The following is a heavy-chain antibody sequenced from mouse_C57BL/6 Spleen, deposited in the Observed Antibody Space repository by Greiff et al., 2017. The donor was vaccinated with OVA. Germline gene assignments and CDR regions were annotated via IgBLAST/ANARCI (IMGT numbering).Heavy chain of an antibody. CDR1: GFTFSSYA. Sequence: EVQLVESGGGLVKPGGSLKLSCAASGFTFSSYAMSWVRQTPEKRLEWVATISDGGSYTYYPDNVKGRFTISRDNAKNNLYLQMSHLKSEDTAMYYCARDRGSSSHVDYWGQGTTLTVSS. CDR2: ISDGGSYT. CDR3: ARDRGSSSHVDY. V-gene: IGHV5-4*01. D-gene: IGHD1-1*01. J-gene: IGHJ2*01.